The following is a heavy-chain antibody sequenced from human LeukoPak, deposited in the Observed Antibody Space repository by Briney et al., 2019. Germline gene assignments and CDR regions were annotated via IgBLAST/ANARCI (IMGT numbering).Heavy chain of an antibody. CDR2: IEGKTDGGTT. V-gene: IGHV3-15*04. J-gene: IGHJ4*02. CDR3: TTYGSGRKFDY. Sequence: KPGGSLRLSCAASGFSFSDAWMSWVRQIPGKGMEWVGRIEGKTDGGTTDYAAPVKGRFTISRDDSTNTLYLQMNSLKSEDTAMYYCTTYGSGRKFDYWGQGILVTVSS. CDR1: GFSFSDAW. D-gene: IGHD3-10*01.